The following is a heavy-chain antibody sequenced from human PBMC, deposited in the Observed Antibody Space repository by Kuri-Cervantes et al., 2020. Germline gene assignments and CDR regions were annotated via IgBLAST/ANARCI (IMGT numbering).Heavy chain of an antibody. CDR3: ARYREITMVRGVIIVGSYYYCMDV. CDR2: INPNSGGT. CDR1: GYTYIDYY. V-gene: IGHV1-2*02. J-gene: IGHJ6*02. D-gene: IGHD3-10*01. Sequence: ASVNVSCKASGYTYIDYYMHWVRQAPGQGLEWMGWINPNSGGTNYAQKFQGRVTMTRNTSISTAYMELSSLRSEDTAVYYCARYREITMVRGVIIVGSYYYCMDVWGQGTTVTVSS.